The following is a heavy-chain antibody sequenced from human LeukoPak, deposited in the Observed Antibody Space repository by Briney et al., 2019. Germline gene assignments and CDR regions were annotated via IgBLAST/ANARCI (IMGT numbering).Heavy chain of an antibody. CDR3: ARDRFMVRGVMVGTFDI. CDR2: IGYDGSNK. V-gene: IGHV3-33*01. J-gene: IGHJ3*02. CDR1: GFTFCDYA. Sequence: GGSLRLSCAPSGFTFCDYAIHWVREAPGKGLEWVAVIGYDGSNKYDADSVKGRFTISRDNSKNMMYLQMNSLRAEDTAVYYCARDRFMVRGVMVGTFDIWGQGTMVTVSS. D-gene: IGHD3-10*01.